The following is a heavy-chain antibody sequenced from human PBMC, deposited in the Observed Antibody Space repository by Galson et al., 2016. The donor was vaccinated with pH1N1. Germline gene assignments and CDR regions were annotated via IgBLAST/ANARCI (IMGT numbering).Heavy chain of an antibody. CDR3: ASPRPAETITTIYGMDV. V-gene: IGHV1-69*05. CDR2: IIPIFGTA. Sequence: SVKVSCKASGGTFSNYAINWVRQAPGQGLEWMGGIIPIFGTAKYAQKFQDRVTITTDESTSTAYMELSSLRFEDTAVYYCASPRPAETITTIYGMDVWGQGTTVTVSS. CDR1: GGTFSNYA. D-gene: IGHD5-12*01. J-gene: IGHJ6*02.